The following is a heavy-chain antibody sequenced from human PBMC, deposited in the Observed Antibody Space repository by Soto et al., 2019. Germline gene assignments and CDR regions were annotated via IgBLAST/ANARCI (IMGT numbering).Heavy chain of an antibody. J-gene: IGHJ3*02. CDR2: IYYSGST. Sequence: SETLSLTCTVSGGSISSYYWSWIRQPPGKGLEWIGYIYYSGSTNYNPSLKSRVTISVDTSKNQFSLKLSSVTAADTAVYYCARVGYYDSSGSPENDAFDIWGQGTMVTVSS. D-gene: IGHD3-22*01. V-gene: IGHV4-59*01. CDR3: ARVGYYDSSGSPENDAFDI. CDR1: GGSISSYY.